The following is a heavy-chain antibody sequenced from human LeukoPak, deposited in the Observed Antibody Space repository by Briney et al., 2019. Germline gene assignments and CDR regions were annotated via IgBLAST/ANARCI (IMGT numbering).Heavy chain of an antibody. CDR3: ARGFYGSGSYYEKTFDY. CDR2: INHSGST. J-gene: IGHJ4*02. V-gene: IGHV4-34*01. D-gene: IGHD3-10*01. Sequence: SETLSLTCAVYGGSFSGYYWSWIRQPPGKGLEWIGEINHSGSTNYNPSLKSRVTISVDTSKNQFSLKLSSVTAADTAVYYCARGFYGSGSYYEKTFDYWGQGTLVTVSS. CDR1: GGSFSGYY.